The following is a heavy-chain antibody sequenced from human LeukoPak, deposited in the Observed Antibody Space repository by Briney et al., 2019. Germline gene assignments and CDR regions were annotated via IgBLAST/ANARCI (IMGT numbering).Heavy chain of an antibody. D-gene: IGHD6-13*01. CDR1: GYTFSSYE. J-gene: IGHJ4*02. CDR2: MNPNSGNT. Sequence: ASVKVSCKASGYTFSSYEINWVRQATGQGLEWMGWMNPNSGNTGYAQKFQGRVSMTSNTSISTAYMELSSLRSEDTAVYYCTRGLRREQQLLRAFDDWGQGTLVTVSS. CDR3: TRGLRREQQLLRAFDD. V-gene: IGHV1-8*01.